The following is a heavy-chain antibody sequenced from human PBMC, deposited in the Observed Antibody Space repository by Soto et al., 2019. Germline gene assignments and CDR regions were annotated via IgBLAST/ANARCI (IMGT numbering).Heavy chain of an antibody. CDR3: FRHYYGMDV. CDR1: GGSIISSSYY. J-gene: IGHJ6*02. CDR2: IYYSGST. Sequence: SETLSLTCTVSGGSIISSSYYWVWIRQPPGKGLEWIGSIYYSGSTYYNPSLKSRVTISVDTSKNQFSLKLSSVTAADTAVYYCFRHYYGMDVWGQGTTVTVSS. V-gene: IGHV4-39*01.